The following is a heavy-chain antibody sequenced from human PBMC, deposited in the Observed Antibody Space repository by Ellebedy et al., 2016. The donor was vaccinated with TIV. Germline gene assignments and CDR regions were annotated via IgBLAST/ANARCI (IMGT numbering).Heavy chain of an antibody. J-gene: IGHJ4*02. D-gene: IGHD4-11*01. CDR3: AKDLLGTVTTDYFDY. CDR1: GFTFSSYG. Sequence: GESLKISXAASGFTFSSYGMHWVRQAPGKGLEWVAVISYDGSNKYYADSVKGRFTISRDNSKNTLYLQMNSLRAEDTAVYYCAKDLLGTVTTDYFDYWGQGTLVTVSS. CDR2: ISYDGSNK. V-gene: IGHV3-30*18.